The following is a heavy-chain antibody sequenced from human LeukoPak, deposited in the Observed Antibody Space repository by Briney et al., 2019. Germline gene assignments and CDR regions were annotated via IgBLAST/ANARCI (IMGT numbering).Heavy chain of an antibody. V-gene: IGHV1-2*02. CDR1: GYTFTGYY. CDR2: INPNSGGT. J-gene: IGHJ5*02. CDR3: AREKRVAGSRGGFDP. Sequence: GASVKVSCKASGYTFTGYYMHWVRQAPGQGREWMGWINPNSGGTNYAQKFQGRVTMPRDTSISTAYMELSRLRSDDTAVYYCAREKRVAGSRGGFDPWGQGTLVTVSS. D-gene: IGHD6-19*01.